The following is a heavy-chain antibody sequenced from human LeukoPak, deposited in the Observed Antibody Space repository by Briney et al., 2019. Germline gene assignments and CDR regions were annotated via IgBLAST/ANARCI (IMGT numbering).Heavy chain of an antibody. D-gene: IGHD5-12*01. V-gene: IGHV4-39*01. CDR3: ARHGGQWLLRYHLDY. J-gene: IGHJ4*02. CDR1: GGSISSSSYY. Sequence: PSETLSLTCTVSGGSISSSSYYWGWIRQPPGNGLEWIGSIYYSGSTYYNPSLKSRVTISVDTSKNQFSLKLSSVTAADTAVYYCARHGGQWLLRYHLDYWGQGTLVTVSS. CDR2: IYYSGST.